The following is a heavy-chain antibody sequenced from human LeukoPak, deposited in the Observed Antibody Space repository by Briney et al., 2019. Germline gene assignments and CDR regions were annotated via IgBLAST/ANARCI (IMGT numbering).Heavy chain of an antibody. CDR1: GGSISSYY. D-gene: IGHD6-6*01. V-gene: IGHV4-59*01. Sequence: SETLSLTCTVSGGSISSYYWSWIRQPPGKGLEWIGYIYYSGSTNYNPSLKSRVTISVDTSKNQFSLKLSSVTAADTAVYYCARVRVAARPHWYFDLWGRGTLVTVSS. J-gene: IGHJ2*01. CDR3: ARVRVAARPHWYFDL. CDR2: IYYSGST.